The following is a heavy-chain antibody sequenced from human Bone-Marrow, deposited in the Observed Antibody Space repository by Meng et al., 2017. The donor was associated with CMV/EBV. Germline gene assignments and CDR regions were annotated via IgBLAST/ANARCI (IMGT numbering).Heavy chain of an antibody. V-gene: IGHV3-74*01. CDR1: GFTFSRYW. CDR2: ISSDGSSR. CDR3: ARDLGWELPPDY. D-gene: IGHD1-26*01. J-gene: IGHJ4*02. Sequence: GESLKISCAASGFTFSRYWMHWVRQAPGKGLVWVSRISSDGSSRSYADSVKGRFTISRDSAKNTLYLQMNSLRAEDTAVYYCARDLGWELPPDYWGQGTLVTVSS.